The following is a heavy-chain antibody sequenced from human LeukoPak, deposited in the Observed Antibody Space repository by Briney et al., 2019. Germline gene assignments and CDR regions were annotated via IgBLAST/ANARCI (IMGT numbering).Heavy chain of an antibody. V-gene: IGHV3-48*03. CDR2: ISGDSTTI. CDR3: ARPVGYSGSGSYYGY. CDR1: GFTFSSYE. Sequence: GGSLRLSCAASGFTFSSYEMNWVRQVPGKGLEWISYISGDSTTIHYADSVNGRFTISRDNAQNLLYLQMNSLGVEDTAVYHCARPVGYSGSGSYYGYWGQGTLVTVSS. J-gene: IGHJ4*02. D-gene: IGHD3-10*01.